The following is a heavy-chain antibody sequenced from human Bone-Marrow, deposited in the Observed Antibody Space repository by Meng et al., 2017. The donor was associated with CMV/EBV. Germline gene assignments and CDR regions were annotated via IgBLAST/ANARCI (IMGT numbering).Heavy chain of an antibody. CDR3: ARDRLNSSSWETDWFDP. Sequence: GESLKISCAASGLTFSTYDMYWVRQVTGKGLAWVPPSVTSARDTDYSDSAKGRFTISRDNSKSTLYVQMRSLRTEDTAVYYCARDRLNSSSWETDWFDPWGQGTLVTVSS. V-gene: IGHV3-13*01. D-gene: IGHD6-13*01. CDR2: SVTSARDT. J-gene: IGHJ5*02. CDR1: GLTFSTYD.